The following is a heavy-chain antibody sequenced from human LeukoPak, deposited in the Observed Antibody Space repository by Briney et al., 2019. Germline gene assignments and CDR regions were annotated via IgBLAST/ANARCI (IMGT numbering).Heavy chain of an antibody. V-gene: IGHV3-21*01. Sequence: GGSLRLSCAASGFTFSSYSMNWVRQAPGKGLEWVSSISSGSSYIYYADSVKGRFTISRDNARNSLYLQMNSLRAEDTAVYYCARSRHYYGSGSYYYYGMDVWGKGTTVTVSS. CDR2: ISSGSSYI. CDR3: ARSRHYYGSGSYYYYGMDV. CDR1: GFTFSSYS. D-gene: IGHD3-10*01. J-gene: IGHJ6*04.